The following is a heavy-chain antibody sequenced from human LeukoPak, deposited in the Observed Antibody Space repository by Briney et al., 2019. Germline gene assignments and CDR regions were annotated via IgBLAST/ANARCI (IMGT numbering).Heavy chain of an antibody. CDR2: ISSSGSTI. CDR1: GFTFSSYE. Sequence: GGPLRLSCAASGFTFSSYEMNWVRQAPGKGLEWVSYISSSGSTIYYADSVKGQFTISRDNSKNTLYLQMNSLRAEDTAVYYCARVLRYDNSGHDSFDIWGQGTMVIVSS. D-gene: IGHD3-22*01. J-gene: IGHJ3*02. V-gene: IGHV3-48*03. CDR3: ARVLRYDNSGHDSFDI.